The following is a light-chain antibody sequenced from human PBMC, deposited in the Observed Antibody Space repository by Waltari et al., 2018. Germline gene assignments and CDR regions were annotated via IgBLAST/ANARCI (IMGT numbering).Light chain of an antibody. CDR1: QSLSTF. CDR3: QHSYSLPRT. J-gene: IGKJ1*01. Sequence: IQLTQSPSSLSASVGHRVTITCRASQSLSTFLHWYQQKPGKAPKLLIYDASSLQSGVPSMFSGSGSGTDFTLTISSLQPEDFATYYCQHSYSLPRTFGQGTKVEIK. CDR2: DAS. V-gene: IGKV1-39*01.